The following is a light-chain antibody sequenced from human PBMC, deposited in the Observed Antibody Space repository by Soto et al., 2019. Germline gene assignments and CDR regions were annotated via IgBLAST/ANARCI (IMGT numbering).Light chain of an antibody. Sequence: EIVLTQSPATLSLSPGEGATLSCRASQSVGSYLAWYQQKLGQAPRLLIYDASKRATGIPARFSGSRSGTSSALTIISLEPEDFAVYYCQQRNYWPITFGQGTRLEIK. V-gene: IGKV3-11*01. J-gene: IGKJ5*01. CDR2: DAS. CDR3: QQRNYWPIT. CDR1: QSVGSY.